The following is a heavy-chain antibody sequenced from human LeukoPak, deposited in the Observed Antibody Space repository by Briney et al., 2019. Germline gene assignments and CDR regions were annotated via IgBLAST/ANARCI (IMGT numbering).Heavy chain of an antibody. D-gene: IGHD5-24*01. CDR3: ARDREMATTKAFDI. J-gene: IGHJ3*02. V-gene: IGHV4-59*01. CDR1: GGSISTYY. CDR2: IYYSGST. Sequence: PSETLSLTCTVSGGSISTYYWTWIRQPPGKGLEWIGYIYYSGSTNYNPSLKSRVTISVDTSNNQFSLKLSSVTAADTAVYYCARDREMATTKAFDIWGQGTVVTVSS.